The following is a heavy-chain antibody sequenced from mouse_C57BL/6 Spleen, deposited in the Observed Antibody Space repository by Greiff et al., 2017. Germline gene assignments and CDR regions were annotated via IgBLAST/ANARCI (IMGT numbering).Heavy chain of an antibody. CDR3: ASGYYGSSHYFDY. D-gene: IGHD1-1*01. V-gene: IGHV1-7*01. Sequence: QVQLQQSGAELAKPGASVKLSCKASGYTFTSYWMHWVKQRPGQGLEWIGYINPSSGYTKYNQKFKDKATLTADKSSSTAYMQLSSLTYEDSAVYYCASGYYGSSHYFDYWGQGTTLTVSS. CDR2: INPSSGYT. J-gene: IGHJ2*01. CDR1: GYTFTSYW.